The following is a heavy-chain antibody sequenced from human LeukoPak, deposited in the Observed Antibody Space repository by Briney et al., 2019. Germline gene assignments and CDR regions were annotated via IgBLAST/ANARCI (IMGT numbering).Heavy chain of an antibody. CDR2: ISTTSGNI. Sequence: GGSLRLSCAAPGFSFSSYSMNWVRQAPGKGLEWVAAISTTSGNIYYADSVKGRFTISRDNAKNSLYLQMNSLRVEDTALYFCARDATTEPGTVYMDVWGKGTTVTISS. CDR1: GFSFSSYS. V-gene: IGHV3-21*01. CDR3: ARDATTEPGTVYMDV. J-gene: IGHJ6*03. D-gene: IGHD6-13*01.